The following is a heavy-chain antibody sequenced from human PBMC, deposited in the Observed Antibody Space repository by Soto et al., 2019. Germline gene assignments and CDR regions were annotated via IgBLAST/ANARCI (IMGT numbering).Heavy chain of an antibody. CDR1: GGSISSSHW. J-gene: IGHJ4*02. Sequence: QVQLQESGPGLVKPSGNPSLSCAVSGGSISSSHWWTWVRQHPGKGLEWIGEIYHSGSTNYNPSTKRRGTIQAYTSMKQSALNLSAVTTAEPAVYDCASSWWGEDYWCQGILVTVSS. CDR3: ASSWWGEDY. V-gene: IGHV4-4*02. CDR2: IYHSGST. D-gene: IGHD2-8*02.